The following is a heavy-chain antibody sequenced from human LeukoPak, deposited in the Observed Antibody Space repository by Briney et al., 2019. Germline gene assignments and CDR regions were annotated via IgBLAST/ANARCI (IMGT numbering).Heavy chain of an antibody. CDR1: GGSISSYY. D-gene: IGHD5-24*01. CDR2: IYYSGST. CDR3: ARVRATESAYYFDY. Sequence: PSETLSLTCTASGGSISSYYWSWIRQPAGKGLEWIGYIYYSGSTNYNPSLKSRVTISVDTSKNQFSLKLSSVTAADTAVYYCARVRATESAYYFDYWGQGTLVTVSS. J-gene: IGHJ4*02. V-gene: IGHV4-59*01.